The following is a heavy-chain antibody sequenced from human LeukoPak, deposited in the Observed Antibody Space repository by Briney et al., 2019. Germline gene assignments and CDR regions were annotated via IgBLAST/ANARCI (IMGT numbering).Heavy chain of an antibody. V-gene: IGHV1-24*01. D-gene: IGHD6-19*01. Sequence: ASVKVSCKVSGYTLTELPMHWVRQAPGKGLEWMGGFDPEDGETIYAQKFQGRVTMTEDTSTDTAYMELSSLRSEDTAVYYCASSKVAVQWLPHNWFDPWGQGTLVTVSS. J-gene: IGHJ5*02. CDR3: ASSKVAVQWLPHNWFDP. CDR1: GYTLTELP. CDR2: FDPEDGET.